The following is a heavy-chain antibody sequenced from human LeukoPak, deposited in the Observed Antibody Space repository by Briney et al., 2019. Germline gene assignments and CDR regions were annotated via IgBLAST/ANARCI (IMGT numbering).Heavy chain of an antibody. CDR3: ASFSGTREYYYYGMDV. Sequence: GASVKVSRKASGYTFTGYYMHWVRQAPGQGLEWMGRINPNSGGTNYAQKFQGRVTMTRDTSISTAYMELSRLRSDDTAVYYCASFSGTREYYYYGMDVWGQGTTVTVSS. D-gene: IGHD1-26*01. CDR2: INPNSGGT. J-gene: IGHJ6*02. V-gene: IGHV1-2*06. CDR1: GYTFTGYY.